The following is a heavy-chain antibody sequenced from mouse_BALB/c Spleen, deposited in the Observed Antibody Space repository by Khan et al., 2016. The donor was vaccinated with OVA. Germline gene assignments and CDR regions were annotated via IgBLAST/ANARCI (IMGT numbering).Heavy chain of an antibody. CDR1: GFSLTNYG. V-gene: IGHV2-6-1*01. J-gene: IGHJ4*01. Sequence: QVQLKESGPGLAAPSQSLSITCTISGFSLTNYGVHWVRQPPGKGLEWLVVIWSDGSTTYNSARKSRLTITKDNSQSQVFLRVNSLQTDDTAIYFCARQPYYHYNIMDFWGQGTSVTVSS. D-gene: IGHD2-10*01. CDR2: IWSDGST. CDR3: ARQPYYHYNIMDF.